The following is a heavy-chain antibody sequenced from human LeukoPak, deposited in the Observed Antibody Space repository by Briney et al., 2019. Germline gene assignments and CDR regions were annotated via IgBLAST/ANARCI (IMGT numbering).Heavy chain of an antibody. D-gene: IGHD2-21*01. CDR3: ARKFLDAFDI. CDR2: IYYSGST. J-gene: IGHJ3*02. Sequence: PSETLSLTCTVSGGSISSGGYYWSWIRQHPGKGLEWIGYIYYSGSTYYNPSLKSRVTISVDTSKNQFSLKLSPVTAADTAVYYCARKFLDAFDIWGQGTMVTVSS. CDR1: GGSISSGGYY. V-gene: IGHV4-31*03.